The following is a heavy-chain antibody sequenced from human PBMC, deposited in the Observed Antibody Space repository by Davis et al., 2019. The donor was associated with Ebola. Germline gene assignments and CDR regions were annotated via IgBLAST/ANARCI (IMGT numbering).Heavy chain of an antibody. D-gene: IGHD3-3*01. J-gene: IGHJ4*02. Sequence: SVKVSCKASGGTFSSYAISWVRQAPGQGLEWMGEIIPIFGTANYAQKFQGRVTITADESTSTAYMELSSLRSDDTAVYYCARDSYDFWSGYYGRYFDYWGQGTLVTVSS. CDR3: ARDSYDFWSGYYGRYFDY. CDR1: GGTFSSYA. V-gene: IGHV1-69*13. CDR2: IIPIFGTA.